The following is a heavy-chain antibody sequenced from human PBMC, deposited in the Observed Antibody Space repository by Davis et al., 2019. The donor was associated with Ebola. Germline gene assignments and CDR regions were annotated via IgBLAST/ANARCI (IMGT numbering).Heavy chain of an antibody. V-gene: IGHV4-4*07. CDR1: GGPTSGYY. CDR2: IYTRGNT. Sequence: SETLSLTCTVSGGPTSGYYWSWIRQPAGKGLEWIGHIYTRGNTNYNPSLKSRVTISVDASKNQFSLKLTSVTAADTAVYYCARDRHDTSGYGFWGQGTLVTVSS. CDR3: ARDRHDTSGYGF. J-gene: IGHJ4*02. D-gene: IGHD3-22*01.